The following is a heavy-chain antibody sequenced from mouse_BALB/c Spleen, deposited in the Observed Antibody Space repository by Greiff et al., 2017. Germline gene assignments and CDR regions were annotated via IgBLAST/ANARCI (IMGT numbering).Heavy chain of an antibody. CDR1: GYTFTSYW. Sequence: VQGVESGPELVRPGASVKMSCKASGYTFTSYWMHWVKQRPGQGLEWIGMIDPSNSETRLNQKFKDKATLNVDKSSNTAYMQLSSLTSEDSAVYYCARWDYYGGYWYFDVWGAGTTVTVSS. V-gene: IGHV1S127*01. CDR2: IDPSNSET. D-gene: IGHD1-1*01. J-gene: IGHJ1*01. CDR3: ARWDYYGGYWYFDV.